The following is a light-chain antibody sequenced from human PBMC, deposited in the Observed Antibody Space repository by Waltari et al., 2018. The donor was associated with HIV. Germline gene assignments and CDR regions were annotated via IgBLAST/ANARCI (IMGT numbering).Light chain of an antibody. CDR2: GVA. Sequence: EIALTPFPVSLALSPGESAPLPCRASQTLTSTSLAWYQQRPGQAPRLLIYGVASRATGVPDRFSGSGSGTDFSLIITRLQPEDFAMYYCQQYGRSPTAFGGRNKVEIK. CDR3: QQYGRSPTA. CDR1: QTLTSTS. J-gene: IGKJ4*01. V-gene: IGKV3-20*01.